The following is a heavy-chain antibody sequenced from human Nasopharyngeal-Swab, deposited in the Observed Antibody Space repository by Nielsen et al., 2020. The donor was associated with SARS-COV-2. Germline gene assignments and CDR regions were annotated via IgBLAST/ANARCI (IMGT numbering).Heavy chain of an antibody. J-gene: IGHJ4*02. CDR2: IGDKDHNYAT. V-gene: IGHV3-73*01. CDR1: GFIFSGPA. Sequence: GGSLRLSCAASGFIFSGPAMHWVRQASGKGLEWVGRIGDKDHNYATTYGAAVKGRFTISRDDSKNTAFLQMDSLKTEDTALYYCTTDYYFDYWGQGTLVTVSS. CDR3: TTDYYFDY.